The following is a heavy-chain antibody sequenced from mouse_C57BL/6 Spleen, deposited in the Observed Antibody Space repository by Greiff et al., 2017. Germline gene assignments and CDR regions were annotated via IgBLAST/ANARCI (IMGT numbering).Heavy chain of an antibody. D-gene: IGHD2-2*01. J-gene: IGHJ2*01. CDR1: GYTFTSYW. V-gene: IGHV1-64*01. CDR2: IHPNSGST. CDR3: ARSSTMVTYYFDY. Sequence: QVQLKQPGAELVKPGASVKLSCKASGYTFTSYWMHWVKQRPGQGLEWIGMIHPNSGSTNYNEKFKSKATLTVDKSSSTAYMQLSSLTSEDSAVYYCARSSTMVTYYFDYWGQGTTLTVSS.